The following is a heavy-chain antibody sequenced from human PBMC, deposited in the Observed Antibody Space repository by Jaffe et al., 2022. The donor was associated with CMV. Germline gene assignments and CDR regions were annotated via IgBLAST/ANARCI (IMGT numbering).Heavy chain of an antibody. CDR1: GFTVSSNY. CDR2: IYSGGST. V-gene: IGHV3-66*01. J-gene: IGHJ6*03. CDR3: AREIYDILTGFKPRYYMDV. D-gene: IGHD3-9*01. Sequence: EVQLVESGGGLVQPGGSLRLSCAASGFTVSSNYMSWVRQAPGKGLEWVSVIYSGGSTYYADSVKGRFTISRDNSKNTLYLQMNSLRAEDTAVYYCAREIYDILTGFKPRYYMDVWGKGTTVTVSS.